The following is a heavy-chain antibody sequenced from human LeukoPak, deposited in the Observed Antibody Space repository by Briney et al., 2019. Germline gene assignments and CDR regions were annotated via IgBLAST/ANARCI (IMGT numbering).Heavy chain of an antibody. D-gene: IGHD3-10*01. CDR3: AKDEGSGNCPDY. V-gene: IGHV3-66*01. J-gene: IGHJ4*02. CDR2: IYSGGST. CDR1: GFTVSSNY. Sequence: GGSPRLSCAASGFTVSSNYMSWVRQAPGKGLEWVSVIYSGGSTYYADSVKGRFTISRDNSKNTLYLQMNSLRAEDTAVYYCAKDEGSGNCPDYWGQGTLVTVSS.